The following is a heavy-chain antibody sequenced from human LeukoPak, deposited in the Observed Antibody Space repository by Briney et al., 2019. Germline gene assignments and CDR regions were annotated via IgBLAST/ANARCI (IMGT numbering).Heavy chain of an antibody. D-gene: IGHD1-1*01. J-gene: IGHJ3*02. CDR2: INPNSGGT. CDR3: ARRGQPGAFDI. V-gene: IGHV1-2*06. Sequence: ASVKVSCKASGYTFTSYGISWVRQAPGQGLEWMGRINPNSGGTDYTQKFQGRVTMTRDTSISTAYMELSRLTSDDTAVYYCARRGQPGAFDIWGQGTMVTISS. CDR1: GYTFTSYG.